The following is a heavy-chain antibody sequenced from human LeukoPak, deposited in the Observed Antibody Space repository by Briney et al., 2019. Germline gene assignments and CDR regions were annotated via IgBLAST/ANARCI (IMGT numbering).Heavy chain of an antibody. Sequence: ASVKVSCKASGYTFTSYGISWVRQAPGQGLEWMGWISAYNGNTNYAQKLQGRVTMTTDTSTSTAYMELRSLRSDDTAVYYCASPYYDSSGYHDAFDIWGQGTMVTVSS. CDR1: GYTFTSYG. V-gene: IGHV1-18*01. J-gene: IGHJ3*02. D-gene: IGHD3-22*01. CDR3: ASPYYDSSGYHDAFDI. CDR2: ISAYNGNT.